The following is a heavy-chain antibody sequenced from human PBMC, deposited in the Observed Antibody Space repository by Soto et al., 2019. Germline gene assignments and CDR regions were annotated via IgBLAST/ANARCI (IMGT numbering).Heavy chain of an antibody. CDR3: ASEQGDYCSGGGCSPFGS. Sequence: GGSLRLSCAASGCTFSSYWMHWVRQAPGKGLVWVSRINSDGSSTSYADSVKGRFSISRDDAKNTLYLQMNSLRAEDTAVYYCASEQGDYCSGGGCSPFGSWGHGTSVTVSS. J-gene: IGHJ5*01. V-gene: IGHV3-74*01. D-gene: IGHD2-15*01. CDR2: INSDGSST. CDR1: GCTFSSYW.